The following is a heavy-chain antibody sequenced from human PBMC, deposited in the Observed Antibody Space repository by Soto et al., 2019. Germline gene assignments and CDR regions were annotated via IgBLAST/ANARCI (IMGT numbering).Heavy chain of an antibody. CDR1: GGSISSSTHD. Sequence: SETLSLTCTVSGGSISSSTHDWGRIRQPPGKGLEWIGSIYYSGTTYYNPSLKSRITISIDTSKNQFALNLRSVTAADTAVYYCARSSNWYFDYWGQGTLVTVS. CDR2: IYYSGTT. J-gene: IGHJ4*02. V-gene: IGHV4-39*01. D-gene: IGHD6-13*01. CDR3: ARSSNWYFDY.